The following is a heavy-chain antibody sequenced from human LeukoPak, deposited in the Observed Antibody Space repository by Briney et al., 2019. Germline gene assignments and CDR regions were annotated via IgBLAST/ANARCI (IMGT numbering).Heavy chain of an antibody. D-gene: IGHD3-22*01. Sequence: SETLSLTCTVSGGSISSYYWSWIRQPPGHGLEWIGYIYYSGSTNYNPSLKSRVTISVDTSKNQFSLKLSSVTAADTAVYYSARAPAHHYYDSSGYYYGTAEYFQHWGQGTLVTVSS. J-gene: IGHJ1*01. CDR1: GGSISSYY. CDR2: IYYSGST. V-gene: IGHV4-59*01. CDR3: ARAPAHHYYDSSGYYYGTAEYFQH.